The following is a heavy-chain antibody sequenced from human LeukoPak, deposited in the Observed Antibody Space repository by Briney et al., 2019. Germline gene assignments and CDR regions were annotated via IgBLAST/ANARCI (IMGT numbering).Heavy chain of an antibody. CDR2: IKQDGSET. CDR1: GFSIGNFW. V-gene: IGHV3-7*01. CDR3: ARDRAWLSFDY. Sequence: GGSLGLSCTASGFSIGNFWMDWVRQAPGKGLEWVANIKQDGSETYYVDSVKGRFTISRDNTKNSLYLQMNSLRAEDTAMYYCARDRAWLSFDYWGQGALVTVSS. J-gene: IGHJ4*02. D-gene: IGHD6-19*01.